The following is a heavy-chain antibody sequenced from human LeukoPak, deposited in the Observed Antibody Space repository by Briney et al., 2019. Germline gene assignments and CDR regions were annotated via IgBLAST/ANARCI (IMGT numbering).Heavy chain of an antibody. CDR1: GYTFTGYY. Sequence: ASVKVSCKASGYTFTGYYMHWVRQAPGQGLEWMGWINPNSGGTNYAQKFQSRVTMTSDTSISTAYMQLSILRSDDTAVYYCARGRDSAYYYSFDYWGQGTLVTVSS. CDR3: ARGRDSAYYYSFDY. CDR2: INPNSGGT. J-gene: IGHJ4*02. D-gene: IGHD3-22*01. V-gene: IGHV1-2*02.